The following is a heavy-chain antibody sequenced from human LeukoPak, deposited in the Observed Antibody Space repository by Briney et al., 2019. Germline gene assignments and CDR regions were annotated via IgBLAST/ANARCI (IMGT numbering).Heavy chain of an antibody. V-gene: IGHV1-24*01. CDR1: GGTFSSYA. CDR3: ATAEQQLVH. D-gene: IGHD6-13*01. Sequence: ASVKVSCKASGGTFSSYAISWVRQAPGQGLEWMGGFDPEDGETIYAQKFQGRVTMTEDTSTDTAYMGLSSLRPEDTAVYYCATAEQQLVHWGQGTLVTVSS. J-gene: IGHJ4*02. CDR2: FDPEDGET.